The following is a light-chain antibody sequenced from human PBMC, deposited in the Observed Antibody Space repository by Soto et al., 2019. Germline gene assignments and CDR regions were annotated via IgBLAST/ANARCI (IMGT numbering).Light chain of an antibody. CDR2: EDN. Sequence: NFMLTQPHSVSESPGKTVTISCTRSSGSIASNYVQWYQQRPGSSPTTVIYEDNQRPSGVPDRFSGSIDSSSNSASLTISALKTEDEADYYSQSYDSSNQVFGGGTKLTVL. V-gene: IGLV6-57*01. CDR3: QSYDSSNQV. J-gene: IGLJ2*01. CDR1: SGSIASNY.